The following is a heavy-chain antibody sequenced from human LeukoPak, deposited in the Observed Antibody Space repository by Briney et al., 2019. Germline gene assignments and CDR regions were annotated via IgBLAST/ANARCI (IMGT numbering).Heavy chain of an antibody. CDR1: GGTFSSYA. V-gene: IGHV1-8*02. CDR3: ARGGDFWSGYYVYYYYYGMDV. CDR2: MNPNSGNT. Sequence: ASVKVSCKASGGTFSSYAISWVRQATGQGLEWMGWMNPNSGNTGYAQKFQGRVTMTRNTSISTAYMELSSLRSEDTAVYYCARGGDFWSGYYVYYYYYGMDVWGQGTTVTVSS. D-gene: IGHD3-3*01. J-gene: IGHJ6*02.